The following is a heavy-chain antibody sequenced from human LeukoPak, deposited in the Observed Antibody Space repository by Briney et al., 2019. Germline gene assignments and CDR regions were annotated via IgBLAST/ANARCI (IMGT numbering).Heavy chain of an antibody. D-gene: IGHD2-15*01. V-gene: IGHV1-24*01. J-gene: IGHJ4*02. Sequence: GASVKVSCKAPGGTFSSYAISWVRQAPGKGLEWMGGFDPEDSETIYARKFQGRATMTEDTSTDTAYMELSSLRSEDTAVYYCATNPSQNGGGSCYIYWGQGTLVTVSS. CDR2: FDPEDSET. CDR3: ATNPSQNGGGSCYIY. CDR1: GGTFSSYA.